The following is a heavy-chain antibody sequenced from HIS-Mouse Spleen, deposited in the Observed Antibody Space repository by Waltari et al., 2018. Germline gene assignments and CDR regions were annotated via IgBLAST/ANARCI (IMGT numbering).Heavy chain of an antibody. CDR2: IYNDGSNK. J-gene: IGHJ5*02. D-gene: IGHD6-13*01. CDR3: AKEYSSSHNWFDP. V-gene: IGHV3-30*18. Sequence: QVQLVESGGGVVQPGRSLRLSCAASGFTFSSYGMHWVRQAPGKGLELVAVIYNDGSNKYYADSVKGRFTISRDNSKNTLYLQMNSLRAEDTAVYYCAKEYSSSHNWFDPWGQGTLVTVSS. CDR1: GFTFSSYG.